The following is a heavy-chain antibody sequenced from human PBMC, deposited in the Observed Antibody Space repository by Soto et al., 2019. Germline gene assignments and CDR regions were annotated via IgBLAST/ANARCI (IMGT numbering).Heavy chain of an antibody. J-gene: IGHJ6*03. D-gene: IGHD3-10*01. CDR1: GFTFSSYA. CDR3: AKSGFGELVWYYYYMDV. V-gene: IGHV3-23*01. CDR2: ISGSGGST. Sequence: PGGSLRLSCAASGFTFSSYAMSWVRQAPGKGLEWVSAISGSGGSTYYADSVKGRFTISRDNSKNTLYLQMNSLRAEDTAVYYFAKSGFGELVWYYYYMDVWGKGTTVTVSS.